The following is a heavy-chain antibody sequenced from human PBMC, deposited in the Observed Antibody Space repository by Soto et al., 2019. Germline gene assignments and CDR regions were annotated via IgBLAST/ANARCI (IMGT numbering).Heavy chain of an antibody. CDR1: KFTFANHA. Sequence: GGSLRLSCAASKFTFANHAMSWVRQAPGKGLEWVSSITGNGGTTWYADSVRGRFTISRDNSKNTLYLQMKSLRDDDTALFYCATVGEWIPYSWGQGTLVTVSS. V-gene: IGHV3-23*01. CDR3: ATVGEWIPYS. CDR2: ITGNGGTT. J-gene: IGHJ4*02. D-gene: IGHD5-18*01.